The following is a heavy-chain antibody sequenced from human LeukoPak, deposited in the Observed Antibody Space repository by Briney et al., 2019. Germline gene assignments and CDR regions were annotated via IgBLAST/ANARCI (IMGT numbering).Heavy chain of an antibody. CDR3: ARLADYYDILTGYYTQYYFDY. CDR2: IYNSGST. CDR1: GYSISSGYY. D-gene: IGHD3-9*01. Sequence: PSETLSLTCAVSGYSISSGYYRGWIRQPPGKGLEWIGSIYNSGSTYYNPSLKSRVTISVDTSKNQFSLKLSSVTAADTAVYYCARLADYYDILTGYYTQYYFDYWGQGTLVTVSS. J-gene: IGHJ4*02. V-gene: IGHV4-38-2*01.